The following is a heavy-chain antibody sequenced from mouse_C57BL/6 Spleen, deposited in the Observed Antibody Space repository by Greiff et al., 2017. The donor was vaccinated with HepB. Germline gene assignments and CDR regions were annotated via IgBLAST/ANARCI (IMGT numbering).Heavy chain of an antibody. Sequence: QVQLQQPGAELVMPGASVKLSCKASGYTFTSYWMHWVKQRPGQGLEWIGEIDPSDSDTNYNQKFKGKSTLTVDKSSSTAYMQLSSLTSEDSAVYYCARGTMDYAMDYWGQGTSVTVSS. CDR3: ARGTMDYAMDY. V-gene: IGHV1-69*01. CDR2: IDPSDSDT. CDR1: GYTFTSYW. J-gene: IGHJ4*01. D-gene: IGHD1-1*02.